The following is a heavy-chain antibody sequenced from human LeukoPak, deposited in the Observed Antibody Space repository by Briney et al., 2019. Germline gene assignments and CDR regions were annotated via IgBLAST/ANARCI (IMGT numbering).Heavy chain of an antibody. CDR2: INHSGST. CDR3: ARVPSMNWYYYGSGSYWFDY. D-gene: IGHD3-10*01. Sequence: KPSETLSLTCTVSGGSISSYYWSWIRQPPGKGLEWIGEINHSGSTNYNPSLKSRVTISVDTSKNQFSLKLSSVTAADTAVYYCARVPSMNWYYYGSGSYWFDYWGQGTLVTVSS. J-gene: IGHJ4*02. V-gene: IGHV4-34*01. CDR1: GGSISSYY.